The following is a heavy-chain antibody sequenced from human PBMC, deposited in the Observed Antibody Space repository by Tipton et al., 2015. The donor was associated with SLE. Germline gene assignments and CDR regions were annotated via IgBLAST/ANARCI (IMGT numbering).Heavy chain of an antibody. CDR3: ASELVPGYYGMDV. V-gene: IGHV3-30*04. CDR2: ISFDGSNT. CDR1: GLTFITYA. Sequence: SLRLSCAASGLTFITYAMHWVRQAPGKGLECVAVISFDGSNTYYADSVKGRFTISRDNSKNTLYLQMNSLRAEDTAVYYCASELVPGYYGMDVWGQGTTVTVSS. D-gene: IGHD6-13*01. J-gene: IGHJ6*02.